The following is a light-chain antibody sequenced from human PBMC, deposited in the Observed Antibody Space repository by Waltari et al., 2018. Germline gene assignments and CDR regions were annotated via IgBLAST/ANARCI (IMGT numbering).Light chain of an antibody. J-gene: IGKJ1*01. Sequence: IQMTQSPSSVSASVGERVTITCRASQDISSWLAWYQQKPGKAPKLLIYSASALQSGVPSRFSGSGSGTDFTLTINSLQSEDFATYYCQQGNSFPPTFGQGTKVEIK. CDR2: SAS. CDR3: QQGNSFPPT. CDR1: QDISSW. V-gene: IGKV1-12*01.